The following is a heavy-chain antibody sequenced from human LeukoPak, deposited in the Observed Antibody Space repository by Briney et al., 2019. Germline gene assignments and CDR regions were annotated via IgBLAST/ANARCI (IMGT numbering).Heavy chain of an antibody. Sequence: SQTLSLTCTVSGGSISSGSHYWSWIRQPAGKGLEWIGHIYTSGSTNYNPSLKSRVTISVDTSKNQFSLKLSSVTAADTAVYYCARDGIAGGVWGKGTTVTVSS. V-gene: IGHV4-61*09. CDR1: GGSISSGSHY. CDR3: ARDGIAGGV. D-gene: IGHD6-13*01. CDR2: IYTSGST. J-gene: IGHJ6*04.